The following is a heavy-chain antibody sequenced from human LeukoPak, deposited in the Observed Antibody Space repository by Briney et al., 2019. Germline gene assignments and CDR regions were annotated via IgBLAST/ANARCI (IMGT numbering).Heavy chain of an antibody. V-gene: IGHV3-53*01. J-gene: IGHJ3*02. CDR3: ARNKRMTPNDAFDI. CDR2: IYSDGTT. D-gene: IGHD2-15*01. Sequence: GGSRRLSCAASGFTVSSSYMNWVRQTPGKGLEWVSVIYSDGTTYYADSVKGRFTISRDNSKNTLYLQMNSLRAEDTAMYYCARNKRMTPNDAFDIWGQGTVVTVSS. CDR1: GFTVSSSY.